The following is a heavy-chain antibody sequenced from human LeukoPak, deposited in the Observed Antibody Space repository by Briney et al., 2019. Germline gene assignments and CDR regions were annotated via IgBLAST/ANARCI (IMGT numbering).Heavy chain of an antibody. Sequence: GGSLRLSCAASGFTLRSYTMNWVRQAPGKGLEWVSVIYSGGSTYYADSVKGRFTISRDNSKNTLYLQMNSLRAEDTAVYYCARDAPLDSSGSDYWGQGTLVTVSS. CDR1: GFTLRSYT. CDR2: IYSGGST. J-gene: IGHJ4*02. V-gene: IGHV3-66*01. CDR3: ARDAPLDSSGSDY. D-gene: IGHD3-22*01.